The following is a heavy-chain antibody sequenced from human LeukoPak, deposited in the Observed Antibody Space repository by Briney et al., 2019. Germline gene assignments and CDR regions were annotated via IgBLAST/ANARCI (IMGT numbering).Heavy chain of an antibody. J-gene: IGHJ4*02. CDR3: AKENYYDSSGYYPSPFDY. D-gene: IGHD3-22*01. V-gene: IGHV3-30*18. CDR1: GFTFSSYG. CDR2: ISYDGSNK. Sequence: GGSLRLSCAASGFTFSSYGMHWVRQAPGKGLERVAVISYDGSNKYYADSVKGRFTIPRDNSKNTLYLQMNSLRAEDTAVYYCAKENYYDSSGYYPSPFDYWGQGTLVTVSS.